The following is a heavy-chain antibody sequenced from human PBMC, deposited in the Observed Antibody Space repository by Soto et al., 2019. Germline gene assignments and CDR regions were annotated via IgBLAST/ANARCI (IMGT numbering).Heavy chain of an antibody. D-gene: IGHD3-10*01. CDR2: INAGNGNT. CDR1: GYTFTSYA. Sequence: ASVKVSCKASGYTFTSYAMHWVRQAPGQRLEWMGWINAGNGNTKYSQKFQGRVTITRDTSASTAYMELSSLRSEDTAVYYCARGKGLLWLRGPPNYFDYWGQGTLVTV. V-gene: IGHV1-3*01. CDR3: ARGKGLLWLRGPPNYFDY. J-gene: IGHJ4*02.